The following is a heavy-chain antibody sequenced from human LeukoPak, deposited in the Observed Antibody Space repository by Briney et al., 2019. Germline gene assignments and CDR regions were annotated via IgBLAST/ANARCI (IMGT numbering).Heavy chain of an antibody. D-gene: IGHD5-12*01. CDR2: ISSSSSYI. Sequence: PGGSLRLSCAASGFTISSYSMNWVRQAPGKGLEWVSSISSSSSYIYYADSVKGRFTISRDNAKNSLYLQMNSLRAEDTAVYYCGRGGMGEYTGYDDFWGQGTLVTVSS. V-gene: IGHV3-21*01. CDR3: GRGGMGEYTGYDDF. J-gene: IGHJ4*02. CDR1: GFTISSYS.